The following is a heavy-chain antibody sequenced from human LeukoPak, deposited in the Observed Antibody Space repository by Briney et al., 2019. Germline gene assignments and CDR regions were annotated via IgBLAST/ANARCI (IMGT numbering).Heavy chain of an antibody. Sequence: GGSLRLSCAASGFTFSSYSMNWVRQAPGKGLEWVSSISSSSSYIYYADSVKGRFTISRDNAKNSLYLQMNSLRAEDTAVYYCARTIAVAGTLSYYYYGMDVWGQGTTVTVSS. CDR3: ARTIAVAGTLSYYYYGMDV. CDR1: GFTFSSYS. D-gene: IGHD6-19*01. J-gene: IGHJ6*02. V-gene: IGHV3-21*01. CDR2: ISSSSSYI.